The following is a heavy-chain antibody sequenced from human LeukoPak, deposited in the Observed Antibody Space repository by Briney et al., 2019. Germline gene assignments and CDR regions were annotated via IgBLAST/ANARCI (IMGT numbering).Heavy chain of an antibody. CDR3: ARDVTGTTSRFDY. V-gene: IGHV1-69*04. Sequence: ASVKVSCKASGGTFSSYTISWVRQAPGQGLEWMGRIIPILGIANYAQKFQGRVTITADKSTSTAYMELSSLRSEDTAVYYCARDVTGTTSRFDYWGQGTLVTVSS. J-gene: IGHJ4*02. CDR1: GGTFSSYT. D-gene: IGHD1-7*01. CDR2: IIPILGIA.